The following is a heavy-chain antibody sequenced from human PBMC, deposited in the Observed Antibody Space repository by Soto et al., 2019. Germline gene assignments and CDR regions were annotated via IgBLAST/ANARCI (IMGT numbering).Heavy chain of an antibody. D-gene: IGHD4-4*01. J-gene: IGHJ6*03. CDR3: ARQKQDDYNNYYYYQYMDV. V-gene: IGHV5-51*01. Sequence: GESLKISCQVSGYSFTNFWIGWVRQMPGKGLEWMGIVYPGDSETRYSPSFQGQVTISADKPITTVYLQWNSLKASDTAIYYCARQKQDDYNNYYYYQYMDVWGKGTTVTVSS. CDR1: GYSFTNFW. CDR2: VYPGDSET.